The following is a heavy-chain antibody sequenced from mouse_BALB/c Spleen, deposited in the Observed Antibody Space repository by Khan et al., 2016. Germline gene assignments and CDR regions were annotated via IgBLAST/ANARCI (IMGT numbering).Heavy chain of an antibody. CDR3: ARTVLRHHGVDY. D-gene: IGHD1-1*01. CDR1: GYSITSDYA. CDR2: ISDSGST. V-gene: IGHV3-2*02. J-gene: IGHJ2*01. Sequence: EVQLQESGPGLVKPSQSLSLTCTVTGYSITSDYAWSWIRQFPGNKLELMGYISDSGSTNYNPSLKSRISSTQDTSKNQFFLTLNSVTTEDTATYHWARTVLRHHGVDYWGEGTTLTVAS.